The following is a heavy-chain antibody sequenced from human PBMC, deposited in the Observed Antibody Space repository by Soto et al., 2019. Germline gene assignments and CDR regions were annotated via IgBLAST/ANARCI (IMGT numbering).Heavy chain of an antibody. CDR2: IIPIFGTA. V-gene: IGHV1-69*13. CDR1: AGTFSCYT. CDR3: ARDTVEGFGETSNYYYYYGMDV. D-gene: IGHD3-10*01. J-gene: IGHJ6*02. Sequence: SVKFSCKASAGTFSCYTIRWVRQAPGRGVERTGGIIPIFGTANYAQKFQGRVTITADESTSTAYMELSSLRSEDTAVYYCARDTVEGFGETSNYYYYYGMDVWGQGTTVTV.